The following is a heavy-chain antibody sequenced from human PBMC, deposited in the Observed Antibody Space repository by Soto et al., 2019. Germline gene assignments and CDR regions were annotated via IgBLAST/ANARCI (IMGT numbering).Heavy chain of an antibody. CDR3: ASPIYYYDSSGYYN. J-gene: IGHJ4*02. CDR2: IWYDGSNK. V-gene: IGHV3-33*03. D-gene: IGHD3-22*01. CDR1: GFTFSSYG. Sequence: GGSLRLSCAASGFTFSSYGMHWVRQAPGKGLEWVAVIWYDGSNKYYADSVKGRFTISRDNAKNSLYLQMNSLRAEDTAVYYCASPIYYYDSSGYYNWGQGTLVTVSS.